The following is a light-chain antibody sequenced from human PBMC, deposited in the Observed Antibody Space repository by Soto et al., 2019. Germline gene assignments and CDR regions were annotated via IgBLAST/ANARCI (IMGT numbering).Light chain of an antibody. CDR3: QQYNDYVNS. Sequence: DIQMTXSPXXXXXSXXXRVXXXXXXSQXXXSWLAWYQQKPGMTPKLLIYDASRLESGVPSRFSGSGSGTEFTLTISSLQPDDFATYYCQQYNDYVNSFGQGTKLEMK. CDR2: DAS. CDR1: QXXXSW. J-gene: IGKJ2*01. V-gene: IGKV1-5*01.